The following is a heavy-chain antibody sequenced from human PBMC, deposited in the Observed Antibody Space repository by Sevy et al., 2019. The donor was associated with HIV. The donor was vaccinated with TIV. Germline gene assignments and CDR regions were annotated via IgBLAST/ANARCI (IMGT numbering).Heavy chain of an antibody. D-gene: IGHD2-8*01. V-gene: IGHV3-23*01. Sequence: GGSLRLSCAASGFTFSIYTMSWVRQAPGKGLEWVSTFCFGGSKIYYADSVKGRFTTSRDNSRNTGYLQMNSLGADDTAVYYCAREGCTQPHDYWGQGTLVTVSS. CDR3: AREGCTQPHDY. J-gene: IGHJ4*02. CDR2: FCFGGSKI. CDR1: GFTFSIYT.